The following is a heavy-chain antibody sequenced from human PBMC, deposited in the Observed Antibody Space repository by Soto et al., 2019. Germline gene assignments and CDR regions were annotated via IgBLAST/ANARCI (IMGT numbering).Heavy chain of an antibody. Sequence: QVQLQQWGAGLLKPSETLSLTCAVYGGSFSGYYWSWIRQPPGKGLDWIGEINHSGSTNYNPSLKSRVTISVDTSKNQFSLKLSSVTAADTAVYYCARGWGRISDYWGQGALVAVSS. CDR2: INHSGST. CDR3: ARGWGRISDY. CDR1: GGSFSGYY. D-gene: IGHD7-27*01. V-gene: IGHV4-34*01. J-gene: IGHJ4*02.